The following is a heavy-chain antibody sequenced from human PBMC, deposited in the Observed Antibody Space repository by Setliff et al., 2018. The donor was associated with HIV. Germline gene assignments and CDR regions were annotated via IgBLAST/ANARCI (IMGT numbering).Heavy chain of an antibody. CDR3: ARGSDWHPD. Sequence: SETLSLTCAVSGYSINSGYYWGWIRQPPGKGLEWIGTIYHSGSTYYNPSLKSRVTISVDMSKNQFSLRLTSVTAADTAVYYCARGSDWHPDWGQGTLVTVSS. CDR2: IYHSGST. V-gene: IGHV4-38-2*01. D-gene: IGHD3-9*01. J-gene: IGHJ4*02. CDR1: GYSINSGYY.